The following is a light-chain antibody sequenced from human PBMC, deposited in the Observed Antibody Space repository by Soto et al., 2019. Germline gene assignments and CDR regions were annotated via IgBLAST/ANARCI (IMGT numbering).Light chain of an antibody. V-gene: IGKV1-39*01. Sequence: DIPMTQSPSSLSASVGDTVTITCRASQSVRTYLNWYHQKPGKAPELLIYAASSLQSGVPSRFSGSGSGTDFTLTVRGLQPEDYATYYCQQSYSTPFTFGPGTKVDLK. CDR2: AAS. CDR3: QQSYSTPFT. CDR1: QSVRTY. J-gene: IGKJ3*01.